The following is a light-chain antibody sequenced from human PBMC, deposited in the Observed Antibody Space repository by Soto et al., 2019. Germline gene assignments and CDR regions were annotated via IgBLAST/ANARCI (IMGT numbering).Light chain of an antibody. CDR3: QQYGSSLTT. CDR2: GAS. J-gene: IGKJ1*01. CDR1: QSVSSSY. V-gene: IGKV3-20*01. Sequence: EIVMTQSPSTLSLSPGERATLSCRASQSVSSSYLAWYQQTPGQAPRLLFFGASIRATGIPDRFSGSGSGTDFTLTISRLEPEDSAVYHCQQYGSSLTTFGQGAKV.